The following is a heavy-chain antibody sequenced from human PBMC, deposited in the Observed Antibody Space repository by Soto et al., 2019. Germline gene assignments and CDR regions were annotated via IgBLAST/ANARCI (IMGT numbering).Heavy chain of an antibody. V-gene: IGHV3-48*02. J-gene: IGHJ3*02. CDR1: GFTLSSYS. CDR3: SIEPITMIVVAMADFDAFDI. CDR2: ISSSSSTI. Sequence: GSLRLSCAASGFTLSSYSMNWVRQAPGKGLEWVSYISSSSSTIYYADYVKGRFTISRDNAKNSLYLQMNSLRDYDTAVYYCSIEPITMIVVAMADFDAFDIWGQGTMVTVSS. D-gene: IGHD3-22*01.